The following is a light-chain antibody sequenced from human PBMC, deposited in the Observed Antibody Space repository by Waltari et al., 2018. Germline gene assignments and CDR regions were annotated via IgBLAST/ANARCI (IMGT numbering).Light chain of an antibody. J-gene: IGLJ2*01. Sequence: QSALTQPASVSGSPGQSITISCTGPSSYVGTYKPVSWYQQHPGKAPKLMIYAVSKRPSGVSDRFSGSKSGDMASLTISGLQPEDEAEYFCSSYAGSSKGVFGGGTKVTVL. CDR3: SSYAGSSKGV. V-gene: IGLV2-23*02. CDR1: SSYVGTYKP. CDR2: AVS.